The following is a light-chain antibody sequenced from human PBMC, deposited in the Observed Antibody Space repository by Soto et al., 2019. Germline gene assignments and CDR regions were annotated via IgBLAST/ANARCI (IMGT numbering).Light chain of an antibody. Sequence: IPLTQSPAILSLSPGERATLSCRASQSVETYLAWYQQKPGQPPRLLIYDTSKRASGVPAGFSGSGSGTDFTLPISSLKPEDFAVYFCQQRRNWVSFGPGTRVD. J-gene: IGKJ3*01. CDR1: QSVETY. CDR3: QQRRNWVS. CDR2: DTS. V-gene: IGKV3-11*01.